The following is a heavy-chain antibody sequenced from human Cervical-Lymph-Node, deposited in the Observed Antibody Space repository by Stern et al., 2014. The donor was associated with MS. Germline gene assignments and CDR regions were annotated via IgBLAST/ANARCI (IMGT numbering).Heavy chain of an antibody. CDR2: ISAYNVNT. J-gene: IGHJ5*02. CDR3: ARHSIKGYNCFDT. V-gene: IGHV1-18*01. CDR1: GFALTSAG. Sequence: QDLLVQSGAELKKPGASVKVSCKASGFALTSAGISWVRQDPGQGLEWMGWISAYNVNTNYAQRFQDRVNMTTDTSTSTAYMELRSLRSDDTAVYYCARHSIKGYNCFDTWGQGTLVTVSS. D-gene: IGHD1-14*01.